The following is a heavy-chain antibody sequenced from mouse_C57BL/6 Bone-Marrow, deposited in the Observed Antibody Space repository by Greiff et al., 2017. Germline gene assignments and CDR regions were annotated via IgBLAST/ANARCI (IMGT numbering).Heavy chain of an antibody. Sequence: QVQLQQPGAELVKPGASVKMSCKASGYTFTSYWITWVKQRPGQGLEWIGDIYPGSGSTNYNEKFKSKATLTVDTASSTDYMQLSSLTSEDSAVYYCARERALRPYYFDYWGQGTTLTVSS. CDR1: GYTFTSYW. CDR3: ARERALRPYYFDY. V-gene: IGHV1-55*01. J-gene: IGHJ2*01. D-gene: IGHD1-2*01. CDR2: IYPGSGST.